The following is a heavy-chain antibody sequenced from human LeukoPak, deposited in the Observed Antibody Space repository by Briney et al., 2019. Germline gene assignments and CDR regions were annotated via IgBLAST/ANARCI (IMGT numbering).Heavy chain of an antibody. D-gene: IGHD3-22*01. J-gene: IGHJ4*02. V-gene: IGHV1-69*05. CDR1: GGTFSSYA. CDR3: ARDRTLYYYDSSGLLDY. CDR2: IIPIFGTA. Sequence: ASVKVSCKAPGGTFSSYAISWVRQAPGQGLEWMGGIIPIFGTANYAQKFQGRVTITTDESTSTAYMELSSLRSEDTAVYYCARDRTLYYYDSSGLLDYWGQGTLVTVSS.